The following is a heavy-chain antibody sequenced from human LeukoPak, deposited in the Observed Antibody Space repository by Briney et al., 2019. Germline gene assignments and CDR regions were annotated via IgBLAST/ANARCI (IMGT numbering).Heavy chain of an antibody. CDR2: IYNSGST. D-gene: IGHD3-22*01. CDR3: ARDEYYYDSSGNRFDP. Sequence: SQTLSLTCSVSGASINSDDYYWTWIRQPPGKGLEWIGHIYNSGSTYYNPSLKSRLTILADTSKKQFSLNLTSVTAADTAVYYCARDEYYYDSSGNRFDPWGQGTLVTVSS. V-gene: IGHV4-30-4*01. J-gene: IGHJ5*02. CDR1: GASINSDDYY.